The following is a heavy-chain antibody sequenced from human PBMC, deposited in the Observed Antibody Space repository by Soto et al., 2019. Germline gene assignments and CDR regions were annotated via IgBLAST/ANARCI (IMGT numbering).Heavy chain of an antibody. Sequence: EVQLVQSGGGLVQPGGSLRLSCVASGVTSQDYFMDWVRQAPGKGLEWVGRVRNKARSYTTDYAASVKGRFTISRDDSKDSLFLPLNSLRPEDTAVYYCATARIWTYDSWGQGTLVHVSS. CDR3: ATARIWTYDS. D-gene: IGHD3-3*01. V-gene: IGHV3-72*01. CDR2: VRNKARSYTT. CDR1: GVTSQDYF. J-gene: IGHJ5*01.